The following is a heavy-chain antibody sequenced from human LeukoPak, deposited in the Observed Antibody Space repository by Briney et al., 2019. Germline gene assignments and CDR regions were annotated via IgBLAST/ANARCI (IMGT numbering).Heavy chain of an antibody. V-gene: IGHV1-2*06. CDR3: AREPKEIPARRTDALVI. Sequence: ASVKVSCKASGYTFTGYYMHWVRQAPGQGLEWMGRINPNSGGTNYAQKFQGRVTMTRDTSISTAYMELSRLRSDDPAVYYWAREPKEIPARRTDALVIWAKGQWSPSLQ. CDR2: INPNSGGT. CDR1: GYTFTGYY. D-gene: IGHD6-6*01. J-gene: IGHJ3*02.